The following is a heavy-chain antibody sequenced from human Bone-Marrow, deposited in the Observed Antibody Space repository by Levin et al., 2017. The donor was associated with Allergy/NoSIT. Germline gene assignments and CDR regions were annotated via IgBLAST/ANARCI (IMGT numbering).Heavy chain of an antibody. V-gene: IGHV3-48*04. CDR1: GFTFSSYS. CDR3: ARGFGVVILNWFDP. D-gene: IGHD3-3*01. J-gene: IGHJ5*02. Sequence: GESLKISCAASGFTFSSYSMNWVRQAPGKGLEWVSYISSSSSTIYYADSVKGRFTISRDNAKNSLYLQMNSLRAEDTAVYYCARGFGVVILNWFDPWGQGTLVTVSS. CDR2: ISSSSSTI.